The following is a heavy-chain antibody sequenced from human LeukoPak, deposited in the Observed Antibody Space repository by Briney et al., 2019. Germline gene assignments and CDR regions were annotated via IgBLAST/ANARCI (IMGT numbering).Heavy chain of an antibody. V-gene: IGHV1-18*01. CDR2: ISAYNGNT. CDR1: GYTFTSYG. D-gene: IGHD6-13*01. J-gene: IGHJ3*02. CDR3: ARAATAADAFDI. Sequence: ASVTVSCTASGYTFTSYGISWVRQAPGQGLEWMGWISAYNGNTNYAQKLQGRVTMTTDTSTSTAYMELRSLRSDDTAVYYCARAATAADAFDIWGQGTMVTVSS.